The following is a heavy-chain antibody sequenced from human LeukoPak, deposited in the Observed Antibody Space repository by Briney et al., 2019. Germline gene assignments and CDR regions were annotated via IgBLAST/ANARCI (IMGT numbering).Heavy chain of an antibody. D-gene: IGHD6-19*01. CDR3: AIRIAVPGGFDN. CDR2: INGDGSAT. V-gene: IGHV3-74*01. J-gene: IGHJ4*02. Sequence: ESGGSLRLSCAASGFTFSSYWMHWVRQAPGKGPVWVSHINGDGSATGYADSVKGRFTISRDNARNTLYVQMNSLRAEDTAVYYCAIRIAVPGGFDNWGQGTLVTVAS. CDR1: GFTFSSYW.